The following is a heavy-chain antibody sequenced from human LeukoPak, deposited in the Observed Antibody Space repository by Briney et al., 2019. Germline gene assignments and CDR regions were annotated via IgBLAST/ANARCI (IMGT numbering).Heavy chain of an antibody. CDR1: GFTFSSYW. Sequence: GGSLRLSCAASGFTFSSYWMSWVRQAPGKGLEWVANIKQDGSEKYYVDSVKGRFTISRDNVKNSLYLQMNSLTADDTALYYCAKDLWFGGSAFDSWGQGTLVTVSS. D-gene: IGHD3-10*01. CDR2: IKQDGSEK. J-gene: IGHJ4*01. V-gene: IGHV3-7*03. CDR3: AKDLWFGGSAFDS.